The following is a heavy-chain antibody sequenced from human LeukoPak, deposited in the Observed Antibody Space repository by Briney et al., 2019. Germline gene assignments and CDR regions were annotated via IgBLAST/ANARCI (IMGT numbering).Heavy chain of an antibody. CDR2: IHHSGST. D-gene: IGHD6-13*01. CDR1: GGSISSYY. V-gene: IGHV4-59*08. J-gene: IGHJ1*01. CDR3: ARVAAGIGFFQH. Sequence: SETLSLTCTVSGGSISSYYWSWIRQPPGRGLEWIGNIHHSGSTYYNPSLKSRVTISVDTSKNQLSLKLSSVTAADTAVYYCARVAAGIGFFQHWGQGTLVTVSS.